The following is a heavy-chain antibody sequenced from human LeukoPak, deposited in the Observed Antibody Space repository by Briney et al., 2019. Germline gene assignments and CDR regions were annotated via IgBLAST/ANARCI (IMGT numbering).Heavy chain of an antibody. CDR2: IKSKVDGGAI. D-gene: IGHD2/OR15-2a*01. CDR3: ATDTFYMKGFDP. Sequence: GGSLRLSCAASGFIFSQYSMNWVRQAPGKGLEWVGRIKSKVDGGAIDYPTPVKARFTMSRDDSRNILYLQMNSLKTEDTARYYCATDTFYMKGFDPWGQGTQVIVSS. CDR1: GFIFSQYS. V-gene: IGHV3-15*07. J-gene: IGHJ5*02.